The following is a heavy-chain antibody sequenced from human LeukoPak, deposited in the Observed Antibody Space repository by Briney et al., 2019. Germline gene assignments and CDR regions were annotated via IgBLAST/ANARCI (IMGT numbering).Heavy chain of an antibody. J-gene: IGHJ4*02. Sequence: PGGSLRPSCAASGFSFSSYSMNWVRRAPGKGLEWVSYISSSSNTIYYADSVKGRFTISRDNAKNSMYLQMNSLRDEDTAVYYCARAHVRYSYGSVDYWGQGTLVTVSS. CDR1: GFSFSSYS. V-gene: IGHV3-48*02. D-gene: IGHD5-18*01. CDR3: ARAHVRYSYGSVDY. CDR2: ISSSSNTI.